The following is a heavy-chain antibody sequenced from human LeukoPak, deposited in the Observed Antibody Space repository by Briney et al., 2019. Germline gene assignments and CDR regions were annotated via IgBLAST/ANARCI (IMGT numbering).Heavy chain of an antibody. D-gene: IGHD6-19*01. Sequence: GASVKVSCKASGYTFTSYYMHWVRQAPGQGLEWMGRINPNSGGTNYAQKFQGRVTMTRDTSISTAYMELSRLRSDDTAVYYCARDLKGIAVAEDYWGQGTLVTVSS. V-gene: IGHV1-2*06. CDR2: INPNSGGT. CDR1: GYTFTSYY. CDR3: ARDLKGIAVAEDY. J-gene: IGHJ4*02.